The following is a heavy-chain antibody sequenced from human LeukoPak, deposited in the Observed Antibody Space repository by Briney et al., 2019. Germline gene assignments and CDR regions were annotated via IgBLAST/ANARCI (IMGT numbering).Heavy chain of an antibody. J-gene: IGHJ4*02. CDR3: ARNYYDSSGCLYY. Sequence: GGSLRLSCAASGFTFSTYGMHWVRQTPGKGLEWVAFIRFDGSDKYYADSVKGRFTISRDNSKNTLYLQMNSLRTEDTAVYYCARNYYDSSGCLYYWGQGTLVTVSS. D-gene: IGHD3-22*01. CDR2: IRFDGSDK. CDR1: GFTFSTYG. V-gene: IGHV3-30*02.